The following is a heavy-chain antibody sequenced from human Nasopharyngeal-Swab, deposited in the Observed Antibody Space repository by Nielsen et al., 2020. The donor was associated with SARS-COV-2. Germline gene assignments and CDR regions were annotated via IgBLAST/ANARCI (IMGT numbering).Heavy chain of an antibody. CDR1: GYTLTELS. D-gene: IGHD3-3*01. CDR2: FDPEDGET. Sequence: ASVKVSCKVSGYTLTELSMHWVRQAPGKGLEWVGGFDPEDGETIYAQKFQGRVTITRDTSASTAYMELSSLRSEDTAVYYCAREVLRFLDPWGQGTLVTVSS. J-gene: IGHJ5*02. V-gene: IGHV1-24*01. CDR3: AREVLRFLDP.